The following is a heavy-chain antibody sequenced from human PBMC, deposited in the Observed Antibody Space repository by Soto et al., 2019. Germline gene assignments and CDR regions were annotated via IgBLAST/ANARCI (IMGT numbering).Heavy chain of an antibody. J-gene: IGHJ6*02. Sequence: SETLSLTCIVSGGSISSSSYYWGWIRQPPGKGLEWIGSIYYSGSTYYNPSLKSRVTISVDTSKNQFSLKLSSVTAADTAVYYCARFSGWYGGYYYYYGMDVWGQGTTVTVSS. CDR1: GGSISSSSYY. V-gene: IGHV4-39*01. CDR2: IYYSGST. CDR3: ARFSGWYGGYYYYYGMDV. D-gene: IGHD6-19*01.